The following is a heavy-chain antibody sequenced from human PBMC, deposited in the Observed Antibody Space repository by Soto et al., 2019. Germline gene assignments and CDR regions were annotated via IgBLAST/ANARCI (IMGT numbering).Heavy chain of an antibody. CDR2: ISGGGGST. J-gene: IGHJ4*02. D-gene: IGHD6-19*01. CDR3: AKDRTSGWRVFDY. V-gene: IGHV3-23*01. CDR1: GFTFSSYA. Sequence: EVLLLESGGGLVQPGGSLRLSCASSGFTFSSYAMSWVRQAPGKGLEWVSAISGGGGSTYYADSVKGRLTISRDNSKNTLYLQMNSLRAEDTAVYYCAKDRTSGWRVFDYWGQGTLVTVSS.